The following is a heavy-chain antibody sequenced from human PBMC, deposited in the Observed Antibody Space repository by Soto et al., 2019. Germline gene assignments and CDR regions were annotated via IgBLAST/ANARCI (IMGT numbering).Heavy chain of an antibody. V-gene: IGHV1-69*01. D-gene: IGHD3-22*01. Sequence: QVQLVQSGAEVKKPGSSGKVSCKDSGGTLSSYAISWVRQAPGQGLEWMGGIIPIFGTANYAQKFQGRVTITADESTSTAYMELSSLRSDDTAVYYCASNHYYDRSGYYTLDYWGQGTLVTVSS. CDR2: IIPIFGTA. J-gene: IGHJ4*02. CDR1: GGTLSSYA. CDR3: ASNHYYDRSGYYTLDY.